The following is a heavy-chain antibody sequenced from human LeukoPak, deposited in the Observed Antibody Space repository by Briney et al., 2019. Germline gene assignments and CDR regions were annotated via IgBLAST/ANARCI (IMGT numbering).Heavy chain of an antibody. CDR2: IYTSGST. J-gene: IGHJ5*02. CDR3: ARDIVVPAAKVGSWFDP. V-gene: IGHV4-4*07. D-gene: IGHD2-2*01. CDR1: GGSISSYY. Sequence: KASETLSLTCTVSGGSISSYYWGWIRQPAGKGLEWIGRIYTSGSTNYNPSLKSRVTMSVDTSKNQFSLKLSSVTAADTAVYYCARDIVVPAAKVGSWFDPWGQGTLVTVSS.